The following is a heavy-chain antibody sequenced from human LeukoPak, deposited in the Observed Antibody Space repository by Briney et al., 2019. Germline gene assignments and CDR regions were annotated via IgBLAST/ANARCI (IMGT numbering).Heavy chain of an antibody. J-gene: IGHJ3*02. D-gene: IGHD3-22*01. CDR1: GYTFTTYA. CDR2: INTNTGNP. Sequence: ASVKVSCKTSGYTFTTYAMNWVRQAPGQGLEWMGWINTNTGNPTYAQGFTGRFVFSLDTSVSTAYPQISSLKAEDTAVYYCARLYDSSGVDAFDMWGQGTMVTVSS. V-gene: IGHV7-4-1*02. CDR3: ARLYDSSGVDAFDM.